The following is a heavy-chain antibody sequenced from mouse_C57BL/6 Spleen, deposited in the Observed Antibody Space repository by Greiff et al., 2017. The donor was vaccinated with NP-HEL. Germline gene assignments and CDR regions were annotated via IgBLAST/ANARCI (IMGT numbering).Heavy chain of an antibody. CDR3: ARHGDPNY. Sequence: EVKVVESGGGLVQPGGSLKLSCAASGFTFSDYYMYWVRQTPEKRLEWVAYISNGGGSTYYPDNVKGRFTISRDNAKNTLYMQMSRLKSEDTAMYYCARHGDPNYWGQGTLVTVSA. CDR1: GFTFSDYY. J-gene: IGHJ3*01. D-gene: IGHD3-3*01. CDR2: ISNGGGST. V-gene: IGHV5-12*01.